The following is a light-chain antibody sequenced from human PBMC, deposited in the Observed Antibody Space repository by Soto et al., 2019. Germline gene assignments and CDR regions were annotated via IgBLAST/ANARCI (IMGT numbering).Light chain of an antibody. Sequence: DIQMTQSPSPLSASVGDRVTITCRASQSISSWLAWYQQKPGKAPKLLIYDASSLESGVPSRFSGSGSGTEFTLTISSLQPDDFATYYCQQYNSYSPSLTFGGGTKVEIK. V-gene: IGKV1-5*01. CDR1: QSISSW. CDR2: DAS. J-gene: IGKJ4*01. CDR3: QQYNSYSPSLT.